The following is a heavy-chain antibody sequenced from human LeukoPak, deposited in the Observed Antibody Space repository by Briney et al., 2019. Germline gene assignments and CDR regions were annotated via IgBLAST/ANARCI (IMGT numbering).Heavy chain of an antibody. J-gene: IGHJ3*02. CDR3: ARAVEDFWSGYYSGGNAFDI. V-gene: IGHV4-39*01. CDR1: GGSISSSSYY. CDR2: IYYSGST. Sequence: SETLSLTCTVSGGSISSSSYYWGWIRQPPGKGLEWIGSIYYSGSTYYNPSLKSRVTISVDTSKNQFSLKLSSVTAADTAVYYCARAVEDFWSGYYSGGNAFDIWGQGTMVTVSS. D-gene: IGHD3-3*01.